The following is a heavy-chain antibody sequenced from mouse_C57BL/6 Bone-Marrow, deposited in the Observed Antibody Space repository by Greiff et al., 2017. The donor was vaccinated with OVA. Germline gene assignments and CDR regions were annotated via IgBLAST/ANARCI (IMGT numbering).Heavy chain of an antibody. Sequence: VKLEESGGGLVQPGGSLSLSCAASGFTFTDYYMSWVRQPPGKALEWLGFIRNKANGYTTEYSASVKGRFTISRDNSQSILYLQMNALRAEDSATYYCARHYYGNGWYFDVWGTGTTVTVSS. CDR3: ARHYYGNGWYFDV. CDR2: IRNKANGYTT. J-gene: IGHJ1*03. D-gene: IGHD2-1*01. CDR1: GFTFTDYY. V-gene: IGHV7-3*01.